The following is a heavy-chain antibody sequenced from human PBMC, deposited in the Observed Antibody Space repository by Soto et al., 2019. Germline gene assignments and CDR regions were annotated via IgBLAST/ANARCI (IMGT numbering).Heavy chain of an antibody. CDR2: INAGNGNT. CDR1: GYTFTSYA. CDR3: ASEALSSGWWGGDSDSGMGV. D-gene: IGHD6-13*01. V-gene: IGHV1-3*05. Sequence: QVQLVQSGAEEKKPGASVKVSCKASGYTFTSYAMHWVRQAPGQRLEWMGWINAGNGNTKYSQKFQGRVTITRDTSARTAYMELNSLRSEDTAVYYCASEALSSGWWGGDSDSGMGVWGQGTTVTVSS. J-gene: IGHJ6*02.